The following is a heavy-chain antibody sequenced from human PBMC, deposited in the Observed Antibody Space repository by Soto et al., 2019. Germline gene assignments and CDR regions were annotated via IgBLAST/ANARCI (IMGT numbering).Heavy chain of an antibody. J-gene: IGHJ3*02. CDR2: IYYSGST. CDR1: GGSISSGGYY. CDR3: ARHGHDILTGYYTLDAFDI. V-gene: IGHV4-31*03. Sequence: PSDTLSLTCTVSGGSISSGGYYWSWIRQHPRKGLEWIGYIYYSGSTYYDPSLKSRVTISVDMSKNQFSLKLCSVTAADTAVYYCARHGHDILTGYYTLDAFDIWGQGTMVTVSS. D-gene: IGHD3-9*01.